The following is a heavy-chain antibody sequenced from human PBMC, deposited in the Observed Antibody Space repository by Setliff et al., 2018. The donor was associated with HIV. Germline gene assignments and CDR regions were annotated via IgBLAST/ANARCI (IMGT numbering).Heavy chain of an antibody. V-gene: IGHV4-31*03. Sequence: SETLSLTCTVSGGSISIGGYYWGWIRQHPGKGLEWIGYIYHNGSTYYNPSLKSRVIISVGTSKNQFSLKLSSVTAADTAVYYCARGGGSRAATSSYHYMDVWGKGTTVTVS. CDR3: ARGGGSRAATSSYHYMDV. CDR1: GGSISIGGYY. D-gene: IGHD2-15*01. CDR2: IYHNGST. J-gene: IGHJ6*03.